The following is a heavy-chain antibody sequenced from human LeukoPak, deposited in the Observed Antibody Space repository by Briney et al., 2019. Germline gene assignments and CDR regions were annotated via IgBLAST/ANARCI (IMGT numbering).Heavy chain of an antibody. D-gene: IGHD5-24*01. CDR3: ARDLATREGSFDC. J-gene: IGHJ4*02. CDR2: IYSGGST. CDR1: GFTVSSNY. Sequence: PGGSLRLSCAASGFTVSSNYMSWVRQAPGKGLEWVSVIYSGGSTYYADSVKGRFTISRDNSKNTLYLQMNSLRAEDTAVYYCARDLATREGSFDCWGQGTLVTVSS. V-gene: IGHV3-53*01.